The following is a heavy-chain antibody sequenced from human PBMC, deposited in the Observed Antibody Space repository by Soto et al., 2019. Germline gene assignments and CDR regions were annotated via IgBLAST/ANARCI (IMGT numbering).Heavy chain of an antibody. J-gene: IGHJ3*02. CDR1: GFAFSSYL. D-gene: IGHD3-22*01. Sequence: GSLRLSCAGYGFAFSSYLVSWVRQAPGNGLEWVANINPDGSQKWYVDSVKGRFTISKDNAKNSLYLQMNSLRVDDTAVYYCARGDYYDTSGPFLDVFDIWGHGTMVTVSS. CDR3: ARGDYYDTSGPFLDVFDI. CDR2: INPDGSQK. V-gene: IGHV3-7*04.